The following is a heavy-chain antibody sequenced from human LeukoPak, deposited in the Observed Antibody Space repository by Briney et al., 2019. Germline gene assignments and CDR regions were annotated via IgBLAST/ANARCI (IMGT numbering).Heavy chain of an antibody. Sequence: SQTLSLTCAISGDSVSSNSAAWNWIRQSPSRGLEWLGRTYCRSKWYSDYAVSVKSRITINPDTSKNQFSLQLNSVTPDDTAVYYCARDSSSGWSIPNTNWFDPWGQGILVTVSS. V-gene: IGHV6-1*01. CDR3: ARDSSSGWSIPNTNWFDP. CDR2: TYCRSKWYS. CDR1: GDSVSSNSAA. D-gene: IGHD6-19*01. J-gene: IGHJ5*02.